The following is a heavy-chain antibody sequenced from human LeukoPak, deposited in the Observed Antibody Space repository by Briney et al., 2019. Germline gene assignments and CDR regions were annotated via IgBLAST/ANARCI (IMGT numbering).Heavy chain of an antibody. Sequence: SETLSLTCTVSGGSISGYWCSWIRQPPGKGLEWIGYIYYSGTTNYNPSLNSRVTMSVDTSKNQFSLKLSSVTAADTAVYYCASLDTTVTLFDYWGQGTLATVSS. CDR3: ASLDTTVTLFDY. D-gene: IGHD4-17*01. CDR1: GGSISGYW. J-gene: IGHJ4*02. CDR2: IYYSGTT. V-gene: IGHV4-59*08.